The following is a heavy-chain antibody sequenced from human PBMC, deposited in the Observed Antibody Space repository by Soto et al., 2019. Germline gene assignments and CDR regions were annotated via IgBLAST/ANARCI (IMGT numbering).Heavy chain of an antibody. V-gene: IGHV3-23*01. J-gene: IGHJ4*02. Sequence: GGSLRLSCAASGFTFSSYAMSWVRQAPGKGLEWVSAISGSGGSTYYADSVKGRFTISRDNSKNTLYLQMNSLRAEDTAVYYCAKGQSIFSYSSSRSDYWGQGTLVTVPS. CDR3: AKGQSIFSYSSSRSDY. D-gene: IGHD6-6*01. CDR1: GFTFSSYA. CDR2: ISGSGGST.